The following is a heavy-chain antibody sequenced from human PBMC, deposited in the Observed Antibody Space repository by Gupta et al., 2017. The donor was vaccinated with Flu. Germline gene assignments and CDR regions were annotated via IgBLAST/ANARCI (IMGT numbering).Heavy chain of an antibody. CDR1: GFTFSEHY. CDR2: IRNKANSYTT. D-gene: IGHD1-14*01. J-gene: IGHJ4*02. V-gene: IGHV3-72*01. Sequence: RLVESGGGLVQPGGSLRLSCGVSGFTFSEHYMDWIRQAPGKGLEWVGRIRNKANSYTTEYAASVKDRFTITRDDSKSSLYLQMNSLKNEDTAVYYCSRGETGPSPPGRNDCWGQGTLVTVSS. CDR3: SRGETGPSPPGRNDC.